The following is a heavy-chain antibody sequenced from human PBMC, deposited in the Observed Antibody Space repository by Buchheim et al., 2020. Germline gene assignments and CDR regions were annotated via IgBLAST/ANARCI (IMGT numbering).Heavy chain of an antibody. Sequence: QVQLQESGPGLVKPSETLSLTCTVSGGSISSYYWSWIRQPPGKGLEWMGYIYYSGSTNYNPSLKIRVTISVDTYKNQFSLKLSSVTAADTAVYYCAREGYYYDSSGYFDYWGQGTL. CDR1: GGSISSYY. CDR3: AREGYYYDSSGYFDY. D-gene: IGHD3-22*01. CDR2: IYYSGST. J-gene: IGHJ4*02. V-gene: IGHV4-59*01.